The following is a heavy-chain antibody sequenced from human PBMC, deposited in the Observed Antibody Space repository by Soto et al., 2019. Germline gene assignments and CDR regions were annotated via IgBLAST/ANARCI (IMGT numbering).Heavy chain of an antibody. D-gene: IGHD3-10*01. CDR3: ARDANYYGSGSYPNWFDP. CDR2: IIPIFGTA. J-gene: IGHJ5*02. V-gene: IGHV1-69*13. Sequence: SVKVSCKASGYTFTSYGISWVRQAPGQGLEWMGGIIPIFGTANYAQKFQGRVTITADESTSTAYMELSSLRSEDTAVYYCARDANYYGSGSYPNWFDPWGQGTLVTVSS. CDR1: GYTFTSYG.